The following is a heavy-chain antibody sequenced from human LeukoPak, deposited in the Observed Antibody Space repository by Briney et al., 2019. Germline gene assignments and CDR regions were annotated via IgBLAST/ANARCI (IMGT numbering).Heavy chain of an antibody. CDR3: ARTRAVDIVATIDLYYYYYGMDV. J-gene: IGHJ6*02. V-gene: IGHV1-2*02. D-gene: IGHD5-12*01. CDR2: INPNSGGT. Sequence: GASVKVSCKASGYTFTGYYMHWVRQAPGQGLEWMGWINPNSGGTNYAQKFQGRVTMTRDTSTSTAYMELSRLRSDDTAVYYCARTRAVDIVATIDLYYYYYGMDVWGQGTTVTVSS. CDR1: GYTFTGYY.